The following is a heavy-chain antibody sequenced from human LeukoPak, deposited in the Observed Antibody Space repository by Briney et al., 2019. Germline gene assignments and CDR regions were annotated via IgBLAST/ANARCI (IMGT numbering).Heavy chain of an antibody. Sequence: PGGSLRLSCAASGFTFSSYAMHWVRQAPGKGLEWVAVISYDGSNKYYADSVKGRFTISRDNSKNTLYLQMNSLRAEDTAVYYCAREPTDDYGDLTDAFDIWGQGTMVTVSS. CDR1: GFTFSSYA. J-gene: IGHJ3*02. CDR2: ISYDGSNK. V-gene: IGHV3-30*04. CDR3: AREPTDDYGDLTDAFDI. D-gene: IGHD4-17*01.